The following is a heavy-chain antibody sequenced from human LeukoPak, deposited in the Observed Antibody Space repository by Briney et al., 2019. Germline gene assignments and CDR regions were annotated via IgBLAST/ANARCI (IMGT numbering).Heavy chain of an antibody. J-gene: IGHJ3*02. CDR1: GFTFRTYG. CDR2: ISGSGGST. CDR3: AKGPKRYNILTGYFVIETAFDI. V-gene: IGHV3-23*01. Sequence: PGGSLRLSCAASGFTFRTYGMSWVRQAPGKGLEWVSAISGSGGSTYYADSVKGRFTISRDNSKNTLYLQMNSLRAEDTAVYYCAKGPKRYNILTGYFVIETAFDIWGQGTMVTVSS. D-gene: IGHD3-9*01.